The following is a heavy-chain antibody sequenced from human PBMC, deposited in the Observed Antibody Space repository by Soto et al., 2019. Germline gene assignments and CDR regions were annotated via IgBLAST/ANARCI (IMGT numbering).Heavy chain of an antibody. J-gene: IGHJ6*02. CDR3: ARVRMVRGMGYYGMDV. CDR2: ISAYNGNT. Sequence: ASVKVSCKASGYTFTSYGISWVRQAPGQGLEWMGWISAYNGNTNYAQKLQGRVTMTTDTSTSTAYMELRSLRSDDTAVYYCARVRMVRGMGYYGMDVWGQGTTVTVSS. V-gene: IGHV1-18*01. CDR1: GYTFTSYG. D-gene: IGHD3-10*01.